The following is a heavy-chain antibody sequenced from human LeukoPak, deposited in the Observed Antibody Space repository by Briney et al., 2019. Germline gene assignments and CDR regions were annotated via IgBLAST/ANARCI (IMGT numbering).Heavy chain of an antibody. Sequence: ASVKVSCKASGYTFTSYYMHWVRQAPGLGLEWMGMINPSGGSTRYAQKFQGRVTMTRDTSSSTVYMELSSLRSEDTAVYYCARETNYYDSSGNPYMDVWGKGTTVTISS. V-gene: IGHV1-46*01. CDR3: ARETNYYDSSGNPYMDV. J-gene: IGHJ6*03. D-gene: IGHD3-22*01. CDR2: INPSGGST. CDR1: GYTFTSYY.